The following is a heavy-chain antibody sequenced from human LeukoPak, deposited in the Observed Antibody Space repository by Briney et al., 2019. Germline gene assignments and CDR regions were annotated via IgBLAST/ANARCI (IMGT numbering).Heavy chain of an antibody. D-gene: IGHD5-18*01. CDR2: ISSSSYI. V-gene: IGHV3-21*01. J-gene: IGHJ3*02. CDR3: ARDLYSYGAFDI. Sequence: PGGSLRLSCAASGFTFSSYSMNWVRQAPGKGLEWVSSISSSSYIYYADSVKGRFTISRDNAKNSLYLQMNSLRAEDTAVYYCARDLYSYGAFDIWGQGTMVTVSS. CDR1: GFTFSSYS.